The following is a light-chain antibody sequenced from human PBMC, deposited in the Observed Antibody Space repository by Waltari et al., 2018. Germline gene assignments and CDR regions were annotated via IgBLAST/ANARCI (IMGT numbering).Light chain of an antibody. CDR2: EVT. Sequence: QSALTQPPSASGSPGQSVPISCTGTSSAVGGYDHVSCYQQHPGKAPKLIIYEVTKRPSGVPDRFSGSKSGTTASLAVSGLQAEDEADYYCCSYTGTNTLGVFGGGTTLTVL. J-gene: IGLJ3*02. V-gene: IGLV2-8*01. CDR3: CSYTGTNTLGV. CDR1: SSAVGGYDH.